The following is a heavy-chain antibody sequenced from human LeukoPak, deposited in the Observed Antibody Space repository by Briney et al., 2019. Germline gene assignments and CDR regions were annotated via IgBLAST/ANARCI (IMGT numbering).Heavy chain of an antibody. CDR2: IRSKVYGGTT. Sequence: GGSLRLSCTASGFTFGDYALSWVRQAPGKGLEWIGFIRSKVYGGTTDYAAPVKSRFTIARHDSETTVSLQMNSLRTEDTAVYYCAAGTGKTDFDYWGQGTLVTVSS. J-gene: IGHJ4*02. CDR1: GFTFGDYA. CDR3: AAGTGKTDFDY. V-gene: IGHV3-49*04. D-gene: IGHD1/OR15-1a*01.